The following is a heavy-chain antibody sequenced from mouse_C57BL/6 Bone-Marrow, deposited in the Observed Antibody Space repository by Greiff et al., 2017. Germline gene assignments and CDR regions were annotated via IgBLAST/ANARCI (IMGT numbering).Heavy chain of an antibody. CDR3: TTAQASFAY. J-gene: IGHJ3*01. CDR2: IRLKSDNYAT. Sequence: EVNVVESGGGLVQPGGSMKLSCVASGFTFSNYWMNWVRQSPEKGLEWVAQIRLKSDNYATHYAESVKGRFTISRDDSKSSVYLQMNNLRAEDTGIYYCTTAQASFAYWGQGTLVTVSA. D-gene: IGHD3-2*02. V-gene: IGHV6-3*01. CDR1: GFTFSNYW.